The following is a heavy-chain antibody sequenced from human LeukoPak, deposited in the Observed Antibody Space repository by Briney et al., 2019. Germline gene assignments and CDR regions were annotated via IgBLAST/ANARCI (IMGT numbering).Heavy chain of an antibody. D-gene: IGHD6-13*01. J-gene: IGHJ4*02. Sequence: ASVKVSCKASGYTFTGYYMHWVRQAPGQGVEWMGWINPNSGGTNYAQKFQGRVTMTRDTSISTAYMELSRLRSDDTAVYYCARLFGIAAAGPDYWGQGTLVTVSS. CDR3: ARLFGIAAAGPDY. V-gene: IGHV1-2*02. CDR1: GYTFTGYY. CDR2: INPNSGGT.